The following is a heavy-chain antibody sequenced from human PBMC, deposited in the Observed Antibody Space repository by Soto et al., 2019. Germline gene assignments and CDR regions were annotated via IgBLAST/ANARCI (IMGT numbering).Heavy chain of an antibody. J-gene: IGHJ4*02. D-gene: IGHD6-6*01. Sequence: QVRLVLSGDELKKPGASMKVSCKASGYAFSDHGISWVRQAPGQGLEWIGWISAYNGNTNYAQKFQGRVTVTTDASTTTAYMEVRSLTSDDTAVYYCARDHRYSSSFFDSWCQGTLITVSS. CDR3: ARDHRYSSSFFDS. CDR1: GYAFSDHG. CDR2: ISAYNGNT. V-gene: IGHV1-18*04.